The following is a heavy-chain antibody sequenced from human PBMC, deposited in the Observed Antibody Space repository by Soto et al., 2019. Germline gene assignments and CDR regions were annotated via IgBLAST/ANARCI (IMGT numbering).Heavy chain of an antibody. Sequence: ASVKVSCKASGYTFTNNVIHWLRQAPGQTLEWMGWIHTAKGNTKYSQKFEARVTLTTDTSTSTAYMELRSLRSDDTAVYYCAIEDDYWGQGTLVTVSS. CDR2: IHTAKGNT. J-gene: IGHJ4*02. V-gene: IGHV1-3*04. CDR1: GYTFTNNV. CDR3: AIEDDY.